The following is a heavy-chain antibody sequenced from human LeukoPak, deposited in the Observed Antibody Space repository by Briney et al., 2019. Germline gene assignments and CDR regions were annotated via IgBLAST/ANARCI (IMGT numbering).Heavy chain of an antibody. CDR3: ARDTPKYYYDSSGYTTFDY. Sequence: ASVKVSCKASGYTFTSYGISWVRQAPGQGLEWMGCISAYNGNTNYAQKLQGRVTMTTDTSTSTAYMELRSLRSDDTAVYYCARDTPKYYYDSSGYTTFDYWGQGTLVTVSS. V-gene: IGHV1-18*01. CDR2: ISAYNGNT. D-gene: IGHD3-22*01. CDR1: GYTFTSYG. J-gene: IGHJ4*02.